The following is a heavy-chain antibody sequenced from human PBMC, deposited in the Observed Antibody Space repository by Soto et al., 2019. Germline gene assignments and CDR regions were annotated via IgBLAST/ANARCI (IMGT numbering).Heavy chain of an antibody. CDR2: IWYDGSNK. Sequence: GGSLRLSCAASGFTFSSYGMHWVRQAPGKGLEWVAVIWYDGSNKNYADSVKGRFTISRDNSKNTLHLQMNSLRAEDTAVYYCARGGGDSSGWYSSVYYFDYWGQGTLVTVSS. V-gene: IGHV3-33*01. J-gene: IGHJ4*02. D-gene: IGHD6-19*01. CDR1: GFTFSSYG. CDR3: ARGGGDSSGWYSSVYYFDY.